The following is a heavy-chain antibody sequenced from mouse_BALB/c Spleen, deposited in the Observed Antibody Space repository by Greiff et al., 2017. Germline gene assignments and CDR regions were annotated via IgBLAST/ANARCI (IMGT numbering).Heavy chain of an antibody. CDR1: GFSLTSYG. D-gene: IGHD6-1*01. CDR3: ARNQGVRLPGFAY. Sequence: QVQLKESGPGLVQPSQSLSITCTVSGFSLTSYGVHWVRQSPGKGLEWLGVIWSGGSTDYNAAFISRLSISKDNSKTQVFFKMNSLQANDTAIYYCARNQGVRLPGFAYWGQGTLVTVSA. J-gene: IGHJ3*01. CDR2: IWSGGST. V-gene: IGHV2-2*02.